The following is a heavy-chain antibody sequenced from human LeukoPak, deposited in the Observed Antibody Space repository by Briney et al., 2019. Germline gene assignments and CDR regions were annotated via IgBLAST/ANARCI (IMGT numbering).Heavy chain of an antibody. J-gene: IGHJ4*02. D-gene: IGHD2/OR15-2a*01. V-gene: IGHV4-34*01. CDR2: INYSGST. Sequence: SETLSLTCAVYGGSFSGYYWSWIRQPPGKGLEWTGEINYSGSTNYNPSLKSRVTISVDTSKKQFSLKLSSVTAADTAVYYCARAPLVIVVTAFDYWGQGTLVTVSS. CDR3: ARAPLVIVVTAFDY. CDR1: GGSFSGYY.